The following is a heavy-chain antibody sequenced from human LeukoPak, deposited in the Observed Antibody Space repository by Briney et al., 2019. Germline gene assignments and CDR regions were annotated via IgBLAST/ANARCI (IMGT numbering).Heavy chain of an antibody. Sequence: GGSLRLSCTASGFTFRTYWMHWVRQTPGKGLVWVSHINSDGSITSYADSVKGRFTISRDNAKNSLYLQMNSLRVEDTAVYYCAKEGRSLQTYWGQGTLVTVSS. D-gene: IGHD5-24*01. CDR3: AKEGRSLQTY. CDR2: INSDGSIT. J-gene: IGHJ4*02. CDR1: GFTFRTYW. V-gene: IGHV3-74*01.